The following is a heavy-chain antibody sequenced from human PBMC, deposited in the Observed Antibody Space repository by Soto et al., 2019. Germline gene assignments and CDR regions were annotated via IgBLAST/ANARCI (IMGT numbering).Heavy chain of an antibody. CDR3: AGVVVVPAAHPYGMDV. V-gene: IGHV6-1*01. CDR1: GDSVSSNSAA. J-gene: IGHJ6*02. CDR2: TYYRSKWYN. Sequence: PSQTLSLTCVISGDSVSSNSAAWNWIRQSPSRGLEWLGRTYYRSKWYNDYAVSVKSRITINPDTSKNQFSLQLNSVTPEDTAVYYCAGVVVVPAAHPYGMDVWGQGTTVTVSS. D-gene: IGHD2-2*01.